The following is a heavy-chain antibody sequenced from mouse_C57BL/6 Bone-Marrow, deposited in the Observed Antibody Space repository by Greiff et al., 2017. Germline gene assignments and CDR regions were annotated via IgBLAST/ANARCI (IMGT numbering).Heavy chain of an antibody. CDR1: GYTFTDYY. CDR2: IYPGSGTT. Sequence: VQLQQSGAELVRPGASVKLSCKASGYTFTDYYINWVKQRPGQGLEWIARIYPGSGTTYYNEKFKGKATLTAEKSSSTAYMQLSSLTSEDSAVYFCARGNRPFAYWGQGTLVTVSA. V-gene: IGHV1-76*01. D-gene: IGHD2-1*01. CDR3: ARGNRPFAY. J-gene: IGHJ3*01.